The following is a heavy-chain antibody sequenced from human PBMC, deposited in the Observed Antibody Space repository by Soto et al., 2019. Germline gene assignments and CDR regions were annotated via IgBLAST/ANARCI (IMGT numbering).Heavy chain of an antibody. CDR2: IKAKTEGGTP. J-gene: IGHJ4*02. CDR3: TPVIGGNAAFDN. CDR1: GLAFNNAW. V-gene: IGHV3-15*07. D-gene: IGHD3-22*01. Sequence: EVHLVESGGGLVKPGGSLRLSCATSGLAFNNAWMNWVRQAPGKGLEWVGRIKAKTEGGTPDYVAPVKGRFTISRDDSENMVYLQMDSLKTEDTAVYYCTPVIGGNAAFDNWGQGTLVTVSS.